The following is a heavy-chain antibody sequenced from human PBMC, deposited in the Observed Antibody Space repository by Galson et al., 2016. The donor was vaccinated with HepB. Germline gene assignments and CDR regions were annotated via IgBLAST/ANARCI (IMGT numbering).Heavy chain of an antibody. Sequence: SVKVSCKASGYIFQSYGFSWVRQAPGQGLEWMGWVSTYNDNTNYAPKFQGRVTMTADTSTSTVYMELRGLRSDDTAIYYCARGSIGYYWGQGTLVTVSS. D-gene: IGHD6-25*01. V-gene: IGHV1-18*01. CDR3: ARGSIGYY. CDR1: GYIFQSYG. J-gene: IGHJ4*02. CDR2: VSTYNDNT.